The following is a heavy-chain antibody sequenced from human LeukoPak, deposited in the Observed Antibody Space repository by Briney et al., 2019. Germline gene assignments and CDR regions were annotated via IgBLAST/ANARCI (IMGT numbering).Heavy chain of an antibody. Sequence: GGSLRLSCAASGFTFSSYSMKWVRQAPGKGLEWVSSISSSSSYIYYADSVKGRFTISRDNAKNSLYLQMNSLRAEDTAVYYCARETGYSYGDPFDYWGQGTLVTVSS. CDR2: ISSSSSYI. CDR1: GFTFSSYS. J-gene: IGHJ4*02. CDR3: ARETGYSYGDPFDY. V-gene: IGHV3-21*01. D-gene: IGHD5-18*01.